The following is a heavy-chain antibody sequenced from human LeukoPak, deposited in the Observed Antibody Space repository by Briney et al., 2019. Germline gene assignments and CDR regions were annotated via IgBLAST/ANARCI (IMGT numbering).Heavy chain of an antibody. Sequence: SETLSLTCTVSGGSISSYYWSWIRQPPGKGLEWIGYIHYSGSTNYNPSLKSRVTISVDTSKIQFSLKLSSVTAADTAVYYCARLADTRGYFFDYWGQGTLVTVSS. CDR1: GGSISSYY. D-gene: IGHD3-22*01. J-gene: IGHJ4*02. V-gene: IGHV4-59*08. CDR2: IHYSGST. CDR3: ARLADTRGYFFDY.